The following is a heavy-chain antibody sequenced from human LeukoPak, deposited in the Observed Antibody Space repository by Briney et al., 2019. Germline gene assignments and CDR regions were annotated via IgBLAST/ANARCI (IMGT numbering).Heavy chain of an antibody. D-gene: IGHD2-15*01. CDR1: GFTFDDYG. J-gene: IGHJ2*01. CDR3: ARPTTYSYWYFDL. CDR2: INWNGGST. Sequence: GGSLRLSCAASGFTFDDYGMSWVRQAPGKGLDWVSGINWNGGSTGYADSVKGRFTISRDNAKNSLYLQMNSLRAEDTALYYCARPTTYSYWYFDLWGRGTLVTVSS. V-gene: IGHV3-20*04.